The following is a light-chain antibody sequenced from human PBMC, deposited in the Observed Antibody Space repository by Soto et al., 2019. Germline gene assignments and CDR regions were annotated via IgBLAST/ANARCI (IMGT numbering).Light chain of an antibody. CDR2: DAS. Sequence: EIVLTQSPATLSLSPGERATLSCRTSQSVSSYFAWYQQKPGRAPMLLIYDASNRATGIPARFIGSGSGTDFTLTISSLEPEDFAVYYCQQRSNWPITFGQGTRLEI. CDR1: QSVSSY. V-gene: IGKV3-11*01. CDR3: QQRSNWPIT. J-gene: IGKJ5*01.